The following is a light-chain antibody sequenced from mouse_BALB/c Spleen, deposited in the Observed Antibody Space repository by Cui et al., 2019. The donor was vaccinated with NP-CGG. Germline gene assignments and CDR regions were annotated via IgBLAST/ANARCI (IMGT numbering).Light chain of an antibody. J-gene: IGLJ1*01. CDR1: TGAVTTSNY. CDR2: GNN. Sequence: QDVVTQLPAPTTSLVETVTLTCRSSTGAVTTSNYANWVQEKPDHLFTGLRGGNNNRAPGVPARFSGSLIGDKAALTITGAQTEDWAIYFCALWYSNHWVFGGGTKLTVL. V-gene: IGLV1*01. CDR3: ALWYSNHWV.